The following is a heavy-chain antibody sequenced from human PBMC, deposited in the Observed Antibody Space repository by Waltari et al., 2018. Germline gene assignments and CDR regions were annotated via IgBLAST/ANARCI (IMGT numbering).Heavy chain of an antibody. J-gene: IGHJ5*02. D-gene: IGHD3-10*01. CDR2: FNPDSGGT. V-gene: IGHV1-2*06. Sequence: QVPLVQPGAAVKKPGASVKVSCKASGYLFPDYYLHGVRQAPGRGLEWVGRFNPDSGGTNYAQKFQGRVTMTTDTSITTAYMELSRLTSDDTALYYCVRGSGGYSWFDPWGQGTLLTVSS. CDR3: VRGSGGYSWFDP. CDR1: GYLFPDYY.